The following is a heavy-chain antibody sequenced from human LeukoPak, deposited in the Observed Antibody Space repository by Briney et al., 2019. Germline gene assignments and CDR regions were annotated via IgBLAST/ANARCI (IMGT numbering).Heavy chain of an antibody. Sequence: TSETLSLTCAVSGYSISSGYYWGWIRKPPGKGLEWGGSIYHRGSTYYNPSLKSRVTISLDTSNNQFSLKLSSVTAADTAVYYCARPDRGYYDSSGHDAFDIWGQGTMVTVSS. V-gene: IGHV4-38-2*01. J-gene: IGHJ3*02. CDR2: IYHRGST. CDR3: ARPDRGYYDSSGHDAFDI. CDR1: GYSISSGYY. D-gene: IGHD3-22*01.